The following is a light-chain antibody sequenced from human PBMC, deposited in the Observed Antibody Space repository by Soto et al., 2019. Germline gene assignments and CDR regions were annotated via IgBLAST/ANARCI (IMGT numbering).Light chain of an antibody. CDR1: QDIGHY. V-gene: IGKV1D-8*01. Sequence: VIWMTQSPSFLSAIRGDRVTISCRMSQDIGHYLAWYRQKPGKAPELLIYDTSRLQTGAPSRFSGSGSGTYFTLTISSLQSEDFATYYCQQYYTFPLYTFCQGTKLEI. CDR2: DTS. CDR3: QQYYTFPLYT. J-gene: IGKJ2*01.